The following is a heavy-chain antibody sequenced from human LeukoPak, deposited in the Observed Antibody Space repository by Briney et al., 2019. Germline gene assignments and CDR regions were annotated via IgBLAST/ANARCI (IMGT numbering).Heavy chain of an antibody. Sequence: GGSLRLSCAASGFTFSSYAMSWVRQAPGKGLEWVSAISGSGGSTYYADSVKGRFTISRDNSKNTLYLQMNSLRAEDTAVYYCAKAQYSSGWHGGRNFDYWGQGTLVTVSS. D-gene: IGHD6-19*01. J-gene: IGHJ4*02. V-gene: IGHV3-23*01. CDR1: GFTFSSYA. CDR2: ISGSGGST. CDR3: AKAQYSSGWHGGRNFDY.